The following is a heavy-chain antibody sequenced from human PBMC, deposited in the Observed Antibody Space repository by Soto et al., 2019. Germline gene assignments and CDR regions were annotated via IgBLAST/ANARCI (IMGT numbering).Heavy chain of an antibody. D-gene: IGHD6-25*01. Sequence: QVQLVQSGAEVKRPGASLKVSCQASGYTFTTYDINWVRQAPGQGLEWMGWINPYTGKAGYAQKFQGRVTMTRDISISTAYMELSSLRSEDTAVYYCARRKERSGPNYFDYWGLGTLVTVSS. CDR2: INPYTGKA. J-gene: IGHJ4*02. V-gene: IGHV1-8*01. CDR1: GYTFTTYD. CDR3: ARRKERSGPNYFDY.